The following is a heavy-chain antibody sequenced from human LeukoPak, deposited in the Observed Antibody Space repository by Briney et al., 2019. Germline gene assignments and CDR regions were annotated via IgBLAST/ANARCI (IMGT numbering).Heavy chain of an antibody. CDR3: ANSDIVATRRGLWVDY. CDR2: ISGSGGST. J-gene: IGHJ4*02. Sequence: GGSLRLSGAASGFTFSSYSMNRVRQAPGKGLEWVSAISGSGGSTYYADSVKGRFTISRDNSKNTLYLQMNSLRAEDTAVYYCANSDIVATRRGLWVDYWGQGTLVTVSS. D-gene: IGHD5-12*01. V-gene: IGHV3-23*01. CDR1: GFTFSSYS.